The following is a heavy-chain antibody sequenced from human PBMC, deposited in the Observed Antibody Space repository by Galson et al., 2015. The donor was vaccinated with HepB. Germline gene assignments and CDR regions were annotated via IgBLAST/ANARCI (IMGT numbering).Heavy chain of an antibody. Sequence: SVKVSCKASGYTFTSYDINWVRQATGQGLEWMGWMNPNSGNTGYAQKFQGRVTMTRNTSISTAYMELSSLRSEDTAVYYCAGIAVAGTDAFDIWGQGTMVTVSS. J-gene: IGHJ3*02. CDR2: MNPNSGNT. V-gene: IGHV1-8*01. D-gene: IGHD6-19*01. CDR1: GYTFTSYD. CDR3: AGIAVAGTDAFDI.